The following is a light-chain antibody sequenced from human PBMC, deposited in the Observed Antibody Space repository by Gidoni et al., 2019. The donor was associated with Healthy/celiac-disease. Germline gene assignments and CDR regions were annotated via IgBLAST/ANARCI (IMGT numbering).Light chain of an antibody. J-gene: IGKJ2*01. CDR1: QSVSSN. CDR3: QQYNNWPPYT. Sequence: PATLSVSPGERATLSCRASQSVSSNLAWYQQKPGQAPRLLIYGASTRATGIPARFSGSGSGTEFTLTISSLQSEDFAVYYCQQYNNWPPYTFGQGTKLEIK. V-gene: IGKV3-15*01. CDR2: GAS.